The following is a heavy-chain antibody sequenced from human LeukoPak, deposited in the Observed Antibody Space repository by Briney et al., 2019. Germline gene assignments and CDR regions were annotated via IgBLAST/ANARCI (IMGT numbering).Heavy chain of an antibody. J-gene: IGHJ4*02. D-gene: IGHD3-10*01. CDR3: ARLPRFGDGTVWGPFDY. V-gene: IGHV4-39*01. CDR2: IYYSGST. CDR1: GGSISSSSYY. Sequence: SETLSLTCTVSGGSISSSSYYWGWIRQPPGKGLEWIGSIYYSGSTYYNPSLKSRVTISVDTSKNQLSLKLSSVTAADTAVYYCARLPRFGDGTVWGPFDYWGQGTLVTVSS.